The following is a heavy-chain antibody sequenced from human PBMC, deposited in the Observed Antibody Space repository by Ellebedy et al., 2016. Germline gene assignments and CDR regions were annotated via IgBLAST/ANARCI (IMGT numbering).Heavy chain of an antibody. D-gene: IGHD4-11*01. CDR1: GYTFTSYG. CDR2: ISTYDGDT. CDR3: TRDWDHSLKIDYFDP. V-gene: IGHV1-18*01. Sequence: ASVKVSCKASGYTFTSYGISWVRQAPGQGLEWMGWISTYDGDTNYARNVQDRLTMTTDTSTSTAYMELRSLRSDDTAVYYCTRDWDHSLKIDYFDPWGQGTLVTVSS. J-gene: IGHJ5*02.